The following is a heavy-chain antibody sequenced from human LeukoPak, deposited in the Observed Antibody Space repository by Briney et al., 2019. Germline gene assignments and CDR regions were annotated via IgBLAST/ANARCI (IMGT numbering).Heavy chain of an antibody. V-gene: IGHV4-59*08. J-gene: IGHJ5*02. CDR3: AILVGYFGSGTYYTNWLDP. Sequence: SETLSLTCTVSGGSISSFYWSWIRQPPGKGLEWIGYIHYSGSTNYNPSLKSRVTISVDTSKNQFSLKLSSVTAADTAVYYCAILVGYFGSGTYYTNWLDPWGQGTLVTVSS. D-gene: IGHD3-10*01. CDR1: GGSISSFY. CDR2: IHYSGST.